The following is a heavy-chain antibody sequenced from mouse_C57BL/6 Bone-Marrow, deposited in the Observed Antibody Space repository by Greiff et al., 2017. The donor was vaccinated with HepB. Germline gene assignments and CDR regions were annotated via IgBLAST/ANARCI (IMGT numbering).Heavy chain of an antibody. J-gene: IGHJ4*01. CDR3: TREGIYYYGSFY. CDR2: ISSGGDYI. Sequence: EVMLVESGEGLVKPGGSLKLSCAASGFTFSSYAMSWVRQTPEKRLEWVAYISSGGDYIYYADTVKGRFTISRDNARNTLYLQMSSLKSEDTAMYYCTREGIYYYGSFYWGQGTSVTVSS. V-gene: IGHV5-9-1*02. D-gene: IGHD1-1*01. CDR1: GFTFSSYA.